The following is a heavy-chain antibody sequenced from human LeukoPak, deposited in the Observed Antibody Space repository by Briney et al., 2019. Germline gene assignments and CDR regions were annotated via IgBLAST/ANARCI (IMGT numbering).Heavy chain of an antibody. Sequence: ASVKVSCKASGYTFTRYDINWVRQATGQGLEWMGWMNTKSGNTVHAQKFQGRVTITRDTSISTVYMELSSLRSEDTAVSFCARVDGSPDYWGKGTLVTVSS. J-gene: IGHJ4*02. CDR3: ARVDGSPDY. CDR2: MNTKSGNT. V-gene: IGHV1-8*03. D-gene: IGHD2-15*01. CDR1: GYTFTRYD.